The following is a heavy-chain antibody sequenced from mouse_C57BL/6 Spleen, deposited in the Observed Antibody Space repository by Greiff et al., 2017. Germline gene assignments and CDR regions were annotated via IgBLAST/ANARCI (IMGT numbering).Heavy chain of an antibody. Sequence: VQLQQPGAELVKPGASVKLSCKASGYTFTSYWMQWVKQRPGQGLEWIGEIDPSDSYTNYNQKFKGKATLTVDTSSSTAYMQLSSLTSEDSAVYYCARGELRKAWLAYWGQGTLVTVSA. V-gene: IGHV1-50*01. D-gene: IGHD1-1*01. J-gene: IGHJ3*01. CDR3: ARGELRKAWLAY. CDR2: IDPSDSYT. CDR1: GYTFTSYW.